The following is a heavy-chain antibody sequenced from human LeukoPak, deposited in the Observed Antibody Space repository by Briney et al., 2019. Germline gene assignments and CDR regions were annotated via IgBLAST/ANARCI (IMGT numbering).Heavy chain of an antibody. CDR1: GDSISSYY. CDR2: VYSSGST. CDR3: ARVRHSSGWYVDY. V-gene: IGHV4-59*01. J-gene: IGHJ4*02. Sequence: SETLSLTCTVSGDSISSYYWSWIRQPPGKGLEWIGYVYSSGSTNYNPSLKSLVTISVDTSKNQFSLKVTSVTAADTAVYHCARVRHSSGWYVDYWGQGNLVTVSS. D-gene: IGHD6-19*01.